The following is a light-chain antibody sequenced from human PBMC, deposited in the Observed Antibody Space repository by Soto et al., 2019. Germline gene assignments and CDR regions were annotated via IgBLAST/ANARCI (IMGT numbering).Light chain of an antibody. CDR1: QAISNS. Sequence: DIQMTQSPSSLSASVGDTVTITCRASQAISNSLAWYQQKPGRVPELLIFAASTLQSGVPSRFSGSGSGTDFTLTICSLQPEDVAVYYCQKYHSPPFTFGQGTKLEIK. J-gene: IGKJ2*01. CDR3: QKYHSPPFT. V-gene: IGKV1-27*01. CDR2: AAS.